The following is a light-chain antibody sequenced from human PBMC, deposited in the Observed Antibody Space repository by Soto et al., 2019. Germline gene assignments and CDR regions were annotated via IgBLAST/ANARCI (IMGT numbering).Light chain of an antibody. CDR3: QQRSSSPVT. J-gene: IGKJ5*01. CDR1: QSVSSY. V-gene: IGKV3-11*01. CDR2: DAS. Sequence: EIVLTQSPATLSLSPGERATLSCRASQSVSSYLAWYQQKPGQAPRLLIYDASNRATGIPARFSGSGSGTDFTLTISSLEPEDFAIYYCQQRSSSPVTFGQGTRLEIK.